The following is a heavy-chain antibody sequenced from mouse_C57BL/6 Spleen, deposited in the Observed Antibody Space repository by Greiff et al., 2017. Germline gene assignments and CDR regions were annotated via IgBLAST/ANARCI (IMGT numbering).Heavy chain of an antibody. CDR2: IYPGDGDT. J-gene: IGHJ3*01. D-gene: IGHD1-1*01. CDR3: ARSGYYGSSSWFAY. Sequence: QVQLQQSGPELVKPGASVKISCKASGYAFSSSWMNWVKQRPGKGLEWIGRIYPGDGDTNYNGKFKGKATLTADKSSSTAYMQLSRLTSEDSAVYYCARSGYYGSSSWFAYWGQGTLVTVSA. CDR1: GYAFSSSW. V-gene: IGHV1-82*01.